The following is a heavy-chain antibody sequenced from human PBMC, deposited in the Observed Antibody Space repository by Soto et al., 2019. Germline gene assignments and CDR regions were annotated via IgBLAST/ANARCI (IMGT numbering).Heavy chain of an antibody. J-gene: IGHJ6*02. CDR1: GYIFVNYG. V-gene: IGHV1-18*01. Sequence: QVQLVQSGDEVKKPGASVKVSCKASGYIFVNYGIAWVRQAPGQGLEWMGWISPYTGNTHSATKVQGRLTMTTDTSTSIAYMDVGSLTSNDTAVYYCVMVDNYVTPTPQDVWGQGTTVTVSS. CDR2: ISPYTGNT. D-gene: IGHD3-16*01. CDR3: VMVDNYVTPTPQDV.